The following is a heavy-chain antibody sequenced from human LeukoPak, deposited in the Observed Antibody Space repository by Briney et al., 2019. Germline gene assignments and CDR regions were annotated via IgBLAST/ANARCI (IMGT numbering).Heavy chain of an antibody. J-gene: IGHJ3*02. CDR3: ARDFGYCSSTSCSDAFDI. CDR2: IYTSGST. CDR1: GGSISSYY. D-gene: IGHD2-2*01. Sequence: SETLSLTCTVSGGSISSYYWSWIRQPAGKGLEWIGRIYTSGSTNYNPSLKSQVTMSVDTSKNQFSLKLSSVAAADTAVYYCARDFGYCSSTSCSDAFDIWGQGTMVTVSS. V-gene: IGHV4-4*07.